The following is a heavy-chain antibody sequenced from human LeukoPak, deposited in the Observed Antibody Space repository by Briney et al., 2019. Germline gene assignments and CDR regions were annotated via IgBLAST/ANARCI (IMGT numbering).Heavy chain of an antibody. CDR3: GRGGYSSGWYPWFDP. Sequence: SETLSLTCTVSGGSFSSGSYYWSWLRQPPGKGLEWIGYIYYSGSTNYNPSLKSRVTISVDTSKNQFSLKLSSVTAADTAVYYCGRGGYSSGWYPWFDPWGQGTLVTVSS. J-gene: IGHJ5*02. D-gene: IGHD6-19*01. V-gene: IGHV4-61*01. CDR2: IYYSGST. CDR1: GGSFSSGSYY.